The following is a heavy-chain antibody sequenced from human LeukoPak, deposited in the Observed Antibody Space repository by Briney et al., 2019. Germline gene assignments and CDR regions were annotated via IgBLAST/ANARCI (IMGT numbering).Heavy chain of an antibody. D-gene: IGHD3-10*01. V-gene: IGHV3-11*01. CDR3: ARDLWFGELSPFDP. Sequence: PGGSLRLSCAASGFTFSDYYMSWIRQAPGKGLEWVSYISSSGSTIYYADSVKGRFTISRDNAKNSLYLQMNSLRAEDTAVYYCARDLWFGELSPFDPWGQGTLVTVSS. CDR1: GFTFSDYY. CDR2: ISSSGSTI. J-gene: IGHJ5*02.